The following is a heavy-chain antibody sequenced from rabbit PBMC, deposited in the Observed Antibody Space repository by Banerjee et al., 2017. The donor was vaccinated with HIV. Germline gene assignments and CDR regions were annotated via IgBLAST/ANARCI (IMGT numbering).Heavy chain of an antibody. V-gene: IGHV1S45*01. D-gene: IGHD4-2*01. CDR1: GFSFSSGYD. J-gene: IGHJ4*01. Sequence: QEQLVESGGGLVKPGACLILTCTASGFSFSSGYDMGWVRQAPGKGLEWIACIGTGFGDTYYANWSKGRFTISKTSSTTVTLQVTSLTAADTATYCCARDARGVAGNYGLWGPGTLVTVS. CDR2: IGTGFGDT. CDR3: ARDARGVAGNYGL.